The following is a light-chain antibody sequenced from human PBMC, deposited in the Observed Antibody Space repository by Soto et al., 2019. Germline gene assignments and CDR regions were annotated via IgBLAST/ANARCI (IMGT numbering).Light chain of an antibody. Sequence: EIVLTQSPATLSLSPGERATLSCRASQSVGSYLAWYQQKPGQAPRLLIYAASNFQSGVPSRFSGSGSGTHFTLTISSLQPEDFATYYCQQLHGYPITFGQGTRLEIK. J-gene: IGKJ5*01. CDR2: AAS. CDR1: QSVGSY. CDR3: QQLHGYPIT. V-gene: IGKV3-11*01.